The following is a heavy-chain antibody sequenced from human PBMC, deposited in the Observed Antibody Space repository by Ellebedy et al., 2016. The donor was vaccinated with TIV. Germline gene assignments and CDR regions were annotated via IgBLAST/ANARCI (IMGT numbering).Heavy chain of an antibody. CDR3: ARATNDILTGSYWYFDL. CDR1: GGSISSGDYY. D-gene: IGHD3-9*01. J-gene: IGHJ2*01. V-gene: IGHV4-30-2*01. CDR2: IYHSGST. Sequence: SETLSLXCTVSGGSISSGDYYWSWIRQPPGKGLEWIGYIYHSGSTYYNPSLKSRVTISVDRSKNQFSLKLSSVTAVDTAVYYCARATNDILTGSYWYFDLWGRGTLVTVSS.